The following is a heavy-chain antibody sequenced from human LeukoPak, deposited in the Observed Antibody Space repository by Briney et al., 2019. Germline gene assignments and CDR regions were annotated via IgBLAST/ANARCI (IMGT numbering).Heavy chain of an antibody. V-gene: IGHV1-2*02. CDR2: IDPNSGGT. CDR3: ARAGDSGNLA. D-gene: IGHD1-26*01. J-gene: IGHJ5*02. Sequence: GASVTVSCKASGYTFTCYYMHWVRQAPGQGLEWMGWIDPNSGGTNYAQDIHGRVTMTRDTSTSTAYMELSRLRSDDTAVYYCARAGDSGNLAWGQGTLVTVSS. CDR1: GYTFTCYY.